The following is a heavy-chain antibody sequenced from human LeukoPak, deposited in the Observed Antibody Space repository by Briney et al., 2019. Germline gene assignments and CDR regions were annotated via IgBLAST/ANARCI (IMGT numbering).Heavy chain of an antibody. CDR1: GCPISSANYY. Sequence: SETLSLTCTVSGCPISSANYYWGWIRQPSGKGLEWIGSVYNSGSTYYNPSLKSRVIVSLHMSQNQFSLRLTSVTAADTAIYYCARDTGHYAPGTPGFTRFDPWGQGTLVTVSS. CDR2: VYNSGST. D-gene: IGHD3-10*01. J-gene: IGHJ5*02. CDR3: ARDTGHYAPGTPGFTRFDP. V-gene: IGHV4-39*07.